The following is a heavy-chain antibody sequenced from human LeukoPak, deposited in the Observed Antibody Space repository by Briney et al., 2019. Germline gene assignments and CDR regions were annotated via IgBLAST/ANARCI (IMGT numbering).Heavy chain of an antibody. Sequence: GGSLRLSCAASGFTFSDYAMHWVRQAPGKELEYVSAISSNGGSIHYANSVKGRFTISRDNSKNTLYLQMNSLRAEDTAVYYCAKDDGLIRFGDWGQGTQVTVSS. J-gene: IGHJ4*02. D-gene: IGHD3-3*01. V-gene: IGHV3-64*01. CDR2: ISSNGGSI. CDR3: AKDDGLIRFGD. CDR1: GFTFSDYA.